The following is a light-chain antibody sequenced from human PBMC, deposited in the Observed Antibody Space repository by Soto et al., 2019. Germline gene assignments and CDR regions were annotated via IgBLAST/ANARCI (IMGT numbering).Light chain of an antibody. CDR3: QQRSNWLSIT. J-gene: IGKJ5*01. Sequence: EIVFTQSPATLSLSPGERATLSCRASQSVSNYLAWYQQKPGQAPRLLIYDASNRATGIPARFSGSGSGTDFTLTISSLEPEDFALYYCQQRSNWLSITFGQGTRLEIK. CDR1: QSVSNY. CDR2: DAS. V-gene: IGKV3-11*01.